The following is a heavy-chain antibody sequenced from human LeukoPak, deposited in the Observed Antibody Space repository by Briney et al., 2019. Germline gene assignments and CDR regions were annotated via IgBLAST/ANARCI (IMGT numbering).Heavy chain of an antibody. Sequence: SETLSLTCTVSGGSISSYYWSWIRQPAGKGLEWIGRIYTSGSTNYNPSLKSRVTMSVDTSKNQFSLKLSSVTAADTAVYYCARHVGYCSSTSCYPRAFDIWGQGTMVTVSS. CDR1: GGSISSYY. CDR3: ARHVGYCSSTSCYPRAFDI. V-gene: IGHV4-4*07. J-gene: IGHJ3*02. D-gene: IGHD2-2*01. CDR2: IYTSGST.